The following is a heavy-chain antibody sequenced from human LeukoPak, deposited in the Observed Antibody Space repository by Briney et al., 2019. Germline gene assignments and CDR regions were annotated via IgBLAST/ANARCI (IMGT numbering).Heavy chain of an antibody. CDR3: AKLEIAVAGTDFDY. CDR1: GFTFTRYA. CDR2: VIATDAST. Sequence: PGGSLRLSCAASGFTFTRYAMTWVRQAPGKGLEWVSSVIATDASTPYADSVKGRFTISRDNSKNTLYLQMNSLRAEDTAVYYCAKLEIAVAGTDFDYWGQGTLVTVSS. J-gene: IGHJ4*02. D-gene: IGHD6-19*01. V-gene: IGHV3-23*01.